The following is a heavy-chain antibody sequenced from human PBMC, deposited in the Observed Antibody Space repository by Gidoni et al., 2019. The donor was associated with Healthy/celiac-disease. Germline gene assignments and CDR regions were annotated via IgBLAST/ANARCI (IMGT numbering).Heavy chain of an antibody. CDR2: ISSSSSYI. Sequence: EVQLVESGGGLVKPGGSLRLSCAAYGFTFSSYSMNWVRQAPGKGLEWVSSISSSSSYIYYADSVKGRFTSSRDNAKNSLYLQMNSLRAEDTAVYYCARSPWEQWLVQYFQHWGQGTLVTVSS. CDR3: ARSPWEQWLVQYFQH. V-gene: IGHV3-21*01. CDR1: GFTFSSYS. D-gene: IGHD6-19*01. J-gene: IGHJ1*01.